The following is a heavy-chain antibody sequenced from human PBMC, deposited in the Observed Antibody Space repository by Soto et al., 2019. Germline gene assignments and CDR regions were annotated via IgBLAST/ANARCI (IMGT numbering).Heavy chain of an antibody. CDR2: ISGSGGST. J-gene: IGHJ4*02. Sequence: GGSLRLSCAASGFTFGSYAMSWVRQAPGKGLEWVSAISGSGGSTYYADSVKGRFTISRDNSKNTLYLQMNSLRAEDTAVYYCAKDLGRGSYYFDYWGQGTLVTVSS. CDR3: AKDLGRGSYYFDY. CDR1: GFTFGSYA. V-gene: IGHV3-23*01. D-gene: IGHD1-26*01.